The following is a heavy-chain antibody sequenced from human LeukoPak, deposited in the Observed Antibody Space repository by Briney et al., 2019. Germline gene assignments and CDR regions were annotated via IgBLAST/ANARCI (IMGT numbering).Heavy chain of an antibody. CDR3: ARGRESGYYYYYYMDV. CDR2: MNPNSGNT. Sequence: GASVKVSCKASGYTFTSYVINWVRQATGQGLEWMGWMNPNSGNTGYAQKFQGRVTITRNTSISTAYMELSSLRSEDTAVYYCARGRESGYYYYYYMDVWGKGTTVTVSS. CDR1: GYTFTSYV. V-gene: IGHV1-8*03. D-gene: IGHD3-10*01. J-gene: IGHJ6*03.